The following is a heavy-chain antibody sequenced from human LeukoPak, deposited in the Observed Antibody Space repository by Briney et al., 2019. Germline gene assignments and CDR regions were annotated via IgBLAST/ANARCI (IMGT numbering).Heavy chain of an antibody. CDR2: IYTSGST. CDR3: AGEPLQWLAMFDP. V-gene: IGHV4-61*02. D-gene: IGHD6-19*01. CDR1: GGSISSGSYY. Sequence: SETLSLTCTVSGGSISSGSYYWSWIRQPAGKGLEWIGRIYTSGSTNYNPSLKSRVTISVDTSKNQFSLKLSSVTAADTAVYYSAGEPLQWLAMFDPWGQGTLVTVSS. J-gene: IGHJ5*02.